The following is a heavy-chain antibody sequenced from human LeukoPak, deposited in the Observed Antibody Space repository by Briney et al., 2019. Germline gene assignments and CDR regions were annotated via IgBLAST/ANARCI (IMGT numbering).Heavy chain of an antibody. J-gene: IGHJ4*02. CDR2: ISSSSSYI. CDR3: AREPWSGGPFDY. V-gene: IGHV3-21*01. CDR1: GFTFSSYS. D-gene: IGHD3-10*01. Sequence: GGSLRLSCAASGFTFSSYSMNWVRQAPGKGLEWVSSISSSSSYIYYADSVKGRFTISRDNAKNSLYLQMNSLRAEDTAVYYCAREPWSGGPFDYWGQGTLVTVSS.